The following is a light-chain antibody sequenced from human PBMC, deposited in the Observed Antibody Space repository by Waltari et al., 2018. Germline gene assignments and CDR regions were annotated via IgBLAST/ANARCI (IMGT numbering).Light chain of an antibody. J-gene: IGLJ2*01. Sequence: QSALTQPPSASGSPGQSVTISCTGTSTDIGVYNYVSWYQQHPGKAPKLLIYEVSERPPGVPDRFSGSKSGITASLTVLGLQTEDEADYYCASFAGSNTLFGGGTKLTVL. CDR1: STDIGVYNY. CDR3: ASFAGSNTL. CDR2: EVS. V-gene: IGLV2-8*01.